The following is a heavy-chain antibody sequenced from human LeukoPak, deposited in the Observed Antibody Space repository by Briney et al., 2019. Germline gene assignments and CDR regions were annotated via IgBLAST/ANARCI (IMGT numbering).Heavy chain of an antibody. CDR3: ARVLDYYGSGTRDFDY. V-gene: IGHV4-38-2*02. CDR2: MYHSGTT. J-gene: IGHJ4*02. Sequence: SETLSLTCTVSGYSISSGYYWGWIRQPPGKGLEWIGSMYHSGTTSYNPSLKSRVTMSVDTSKNQFSLELSSVTAADTAVYYCARVLDYYGSGTRDFDYRGQGTLVTVSS. CDR1: GYSISSGYY. D-gene: IGHD3-10*01.